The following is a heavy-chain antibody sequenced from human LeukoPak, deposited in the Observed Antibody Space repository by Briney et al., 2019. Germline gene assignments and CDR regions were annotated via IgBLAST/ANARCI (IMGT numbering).Heavy chain of an antibody. D-gene: IGHD4-17*01. Sequence: PGGSLRLSCAASGFTFSSYSMNWVRQAPGKGLEWVSSISSSSSYIYYADSVKGRFTISRDNAKNSLYLQMNSLRAEDTAVYYCANRGNTVTTLDYWGQGTLVTVSS. CDR2: ISSSSSYI. J-gene: IGHJ4*02. V-gene: IGHV3-21*04. CDR3: ANRGNTVTTLDY. CDR1: GFTFSSYS.